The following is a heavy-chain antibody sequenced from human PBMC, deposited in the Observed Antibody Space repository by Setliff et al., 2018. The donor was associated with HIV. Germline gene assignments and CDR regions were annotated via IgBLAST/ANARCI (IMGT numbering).Heavy chain of an antibody. CDR2: IYFSESP. CDR3: ARDRGLRGWFDP. J-gene: IGHJ5*02. CDR1: GDSISNPNYY. V-gene: IGHV4-39*02. D-gene: IGHD4-17*01. Sequence: SETLSLTCSVSGDSISNPNYYWGWIRQPPGKGLEWIGSIYFSESPYYNPSLSSRVTISVDTSTNQFSLRLSSVTAADTAVYYCARDRGLRGWFDPWGQGTLVTVSS.